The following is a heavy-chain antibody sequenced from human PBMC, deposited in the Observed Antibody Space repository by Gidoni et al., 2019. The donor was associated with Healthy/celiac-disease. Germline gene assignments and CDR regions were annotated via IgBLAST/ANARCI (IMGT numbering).Heavy chain of an antibody. J-gene: IGHJ4*02. V-gene: IGHV3-33*01. CDR3: ARLGVTASAPNDY. Sequence: QVQLVESGGGVVQPGRSLRLSCAASGFTFSSYGMHWVRQAPGKGLEWLAVIWYDGSNKYYADSVKGRFTISRDNSKNTLYLQMNSLRAEDTAVYYCARLGVTASAPNDYWGQGTLVTVSS. D-gene: IGHD2-21*02. CDR2: IWYDGSNK. CDR1: GFTFSSYG.